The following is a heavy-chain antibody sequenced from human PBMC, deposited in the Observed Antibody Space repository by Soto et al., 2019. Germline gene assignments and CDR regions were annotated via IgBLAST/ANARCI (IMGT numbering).Heavy chain of an antibody. J-gene: IGHJ4*02. CDR2: IYYSGST. CDR3: ARHVLAMERLFDY. CDR1: GGSISSSSYY. Sequence: SETLSLTCTVSGGSISSSSYYWGWIRQPPGKGLEWIGSIYYSGSTYYNPSLKSRVTISVDTSKNQFSLKLSSVTAADTAVYYCARHVLAMERLFDYWGQGTLVTVSS. V-gene: IGHV4-39*01. D-gene: IGHD5-18*01.